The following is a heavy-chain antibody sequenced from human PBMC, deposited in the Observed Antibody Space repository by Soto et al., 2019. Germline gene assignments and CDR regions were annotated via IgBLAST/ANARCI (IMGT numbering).Heavy chain of an antibody. Sequence: GESLKISCKGSGYSFTSYWISWVRQMPGKGLEWMGRIDPSDSYTNYSPSFQGHVTISADKSISTAYLQWSSLKASDTAVYYCARQNGDWVRGVLSHGMDVWGQGTTVTVSS. J-gene: IGHJ6*02. CDR2: IDPSDSYT. CDR1: GYSFTSYW. CDR3: ARQNGDWVRGVLSHGMDV. V-gene: IGHV5-10-1*01. D-gene: IGHD3-10*01.